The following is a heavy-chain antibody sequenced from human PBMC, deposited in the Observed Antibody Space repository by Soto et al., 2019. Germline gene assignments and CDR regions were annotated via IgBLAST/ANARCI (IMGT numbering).Heavy chain of an antibody. CDR2: IWYDGSNK. V-gene: IGHV3-33*01. D-gene: IGHD6-13*01. J-gene: IGHJ4*02. CDR1: RFTFSSYG. CDR3: ARDTEEGSSWYYRPDY. Sequence: QVQLVESGGGVVQPGRSLRLSCAASRFTFSSYGMHWVRQAPGKGLEWVAVIWYDGSNKYYADSVKGRFTISRDNSKNTLYLQMNSLRAEDTAVYYCARDTEEGSSWYYRPDYWGQGTLVTVSS.